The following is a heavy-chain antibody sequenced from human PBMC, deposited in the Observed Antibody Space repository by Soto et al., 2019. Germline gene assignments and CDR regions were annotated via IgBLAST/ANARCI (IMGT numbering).Heavy chain of an antibody. D-gene: IGHD3-22*01. J-gene: IGHJ6*02. CDR3: ARRPYYYDTSGSRYYYGMDV. CDR1: GFTFSNYY. CDR2: ISSSSSYI. V-gene: IGHV3-11*03. Sequence: GGSLRLSCAASGFTFSNYYMTWIRQAPGKGLEWVSYISSSSSYINYADSVRGRFTISRDNARNSLYLQMNSLRAEDTAVYYCARRPYYYDTSGSRYYYGMDVWGQGTTVTAS.